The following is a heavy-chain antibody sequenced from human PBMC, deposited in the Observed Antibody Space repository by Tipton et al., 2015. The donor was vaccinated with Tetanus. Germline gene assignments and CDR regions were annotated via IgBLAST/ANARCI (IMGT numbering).Heavy chain of an antibody. CDR3: ARDGFYYGSGSYYRAF. Sequence: FLRLSCVASGFTFRSYWMSWVRQAPGKGLEWVSGITWNSGVIVYADSLKGRLTISRDNAKNTLFLQMNSLRVEDTAVYYCARDGFYYGSGSYYRAFWGQGTLVTVSP. CDR2: ITWNSGVI. CDR1: GFTFRSYW. J-gene: IGHJ4*02. V-gene: IGHV3-9*01. D-gene: IGHD3-10*01.